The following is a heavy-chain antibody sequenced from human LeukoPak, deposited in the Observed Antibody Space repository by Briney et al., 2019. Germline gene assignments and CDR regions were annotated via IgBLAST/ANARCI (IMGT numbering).Heavy chain of an antibody. J-gene: IGHJ4*02. CDR3: ARGGFSHGFDL. CDR1: GFTFSSYY. CDR2: VDNDGSGS. V-gene: IGHV3-74*01. D-gene: IGHD2/OR15-2a*01. Sequence: GGSLRLSCAASGFTFSSYYMHWVRQAPGKGLVWVSRVDNDGSGSIYADSVKGRFTTSRDNAKNTVSLQMSSLRVEDTAVYYCARGGFSHGFDLWGQGTRVTVSS.